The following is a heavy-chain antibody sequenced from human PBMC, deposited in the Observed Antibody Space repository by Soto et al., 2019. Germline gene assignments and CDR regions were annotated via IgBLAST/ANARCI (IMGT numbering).Heavy chain of an antibody. Sequence: QVQLQESGAGLVKPSETLSLTCTVSGGSVSSGSYYWNWIRQPPGKGLEWIGYIFYSGSTTYNPSLKSRVTISVDTSKNQFSLKLSSVTAADTAVYYCARGMSGDLTWALYWGQGTLVTVSS. J-gene: IGHJ4*02. CDR1: GGSVSSGSYY. V-gene: IGHV4-61*01. CDR2: IFYSGST. CDR3: ARGMSGDLTWALY. D-gene: IGHD3-3*01.